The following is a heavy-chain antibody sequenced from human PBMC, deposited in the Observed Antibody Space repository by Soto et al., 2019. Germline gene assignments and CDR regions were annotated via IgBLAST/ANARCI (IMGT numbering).Heavy chain of an antibody. V-gene: IGHV4-28*03. CDR2: IYYSGST. D-gene: IGHD3-16*01. CDR1: GYSISSSNW. J-gene: IGHJ6*03. CDR3: ARANYDYIWGSYPAYYYMDV. Sequence: SETLSLTCAVSGYSISSSNWWGWIRQPPGKGLEWIGYIYYSGSTYYNPSLKSRVTMSVDTSKNQFSLKLSSVTAVDTAVYYCARANYDYIWGSYPAYYYMDVWGKGTTVTVSS.